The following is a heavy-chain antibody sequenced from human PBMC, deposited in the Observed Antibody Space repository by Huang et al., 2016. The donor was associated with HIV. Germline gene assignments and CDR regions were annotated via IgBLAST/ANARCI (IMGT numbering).Heavy chain of an antibody. D-gene: IGHD5-12*01. CDR2: RNPKNGAT. CDR1: GYTFADYF. J-gene: IGHJ4*02. V-gene: IGHV1-2*02. Sequence: QVQLVQSGAEVKKPGASVKVSCKPSGYTFADYFIHWVRQAPGQGLEGMAWRNPKNGATNYAQKCLGRVTVTGDTSINTAYMEFSGLTADDTAKYYCTRDGVAPDEEFDYWGQGTLIIVSS. CDR3: TRDGVAPDEEFDY.